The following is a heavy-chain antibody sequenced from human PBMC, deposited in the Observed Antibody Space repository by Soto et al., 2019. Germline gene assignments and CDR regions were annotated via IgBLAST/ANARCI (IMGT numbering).Heavy chain of an antibody. CDR3: AKESDIVLVPAAMLDYGMDV. V-gene: IGHV3-23*01. CDR2: ISGSGGST. J-gene: IGHJ6*02. Sequence: PGGSLRLSCAASGFTFSSYAMSWVRQAPGKGLEWVSAISGSGGSTYYADSVKGRFTISRDNSKNTLYLQMNSLRAEDTAVYYCAKESDIVLVPAAMLDYGMDVWGQGTTVTVSS. CDR1: GFTFSSYA. D-gene: IGHD2-2*01.